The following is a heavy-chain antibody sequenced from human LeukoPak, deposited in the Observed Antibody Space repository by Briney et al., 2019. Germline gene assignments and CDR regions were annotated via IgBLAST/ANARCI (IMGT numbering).Heavy chain of an antibody. J-gene: IGHJ4*02. Sequence: ASVKVSCKASGYTFTGYYMHWVRQVPGQGLEWMGWINPNSGGTNYAQKFQGRVTMTRDTSISTAYMELSRLRSDDTAVYYCARDDVAAAGVGLDYWGQGTLVTVSS. CDR1: GYTFTGYY. D-gene: IGHD6-13*01. CDR3: ARDDVAAAGVGLDY. V-gene: IGHV1-2*02. CDR2: INPNSGGT.